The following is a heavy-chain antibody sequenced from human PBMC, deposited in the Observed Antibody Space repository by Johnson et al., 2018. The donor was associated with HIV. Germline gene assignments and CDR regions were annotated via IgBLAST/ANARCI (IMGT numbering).Heavy chain of an antibody. CDR3: ARASVSSPRYSSSSDDAFDI. V-gene: IGHV3-30*04. CDR1: GFTFSSYA. Sequence: VQLVESWGGVVQPGRSLRLSCAASGFTFSSYAMHWVRQAPGKGLEWVAVISYDGSNKYYADSVKGRFTISRDNSKNTLYLQMNSLRAEDTAVYYCARASVSSPRYSSSSDDAFDIWGQGTMVTVSS. D-gene: IGHD6-6*01. CDR2: ISYDGSNK. J-gene: IGHJ3*02.